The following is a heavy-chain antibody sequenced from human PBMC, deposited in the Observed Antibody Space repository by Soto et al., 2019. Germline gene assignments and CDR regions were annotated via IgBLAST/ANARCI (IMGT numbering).Heavy chain of an antibody. Sequence: QVQLVQSGAEVKKPGASVKVSCKASGYTFTSYYMHWVRQAPGQGLEWMGIINPSGGSTSYEQKVRGRVTMTRDTSTSTVYMEPSSLRSEDTAVYYCARANNWNVNWFDPWGQGTLVTVSS. CDR2: INPSGGST. D-gene: IGHD1-1*01. V-gene: IGHV1-46*01. CDR1: GYTFTSYY. J-gene: IGHJ5*02. CDR3: ARANNWNVNWFDP.